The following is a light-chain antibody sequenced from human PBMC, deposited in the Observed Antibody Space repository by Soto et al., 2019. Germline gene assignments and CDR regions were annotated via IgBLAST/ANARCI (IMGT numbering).Light chain of an antibody. V-gene: IGKV3-15*01. Sequence: MLTQSPGTLSVSPGERATLSCRASQNVRSNLAWYQQKPGQAPRLLIYGASTRATGIPARFSGRGSGTDFTLTIRSLQPEDFATYFCQQSSAFPLTVGGGTKVDIK. CDR1: QNVRSN. J-gene: IGKJ4*01. CDR3: QQSSAFPLT. CDR2: GAS.